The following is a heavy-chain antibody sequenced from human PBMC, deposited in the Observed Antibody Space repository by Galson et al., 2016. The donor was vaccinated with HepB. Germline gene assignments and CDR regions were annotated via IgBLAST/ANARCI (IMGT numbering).Heavy chain of an antibody. CDR2: INPGNGDT. V-gene: IGHV1-2*02. J-gene: IGHJ3*02. CDR3: STETSNGRPDPFDI. D-gene: IGHD2-8*01. CDR1: AYRFTGRT. Sequence: SCKASAYRFTGRTMHWVRQAPGQGLEWLGWINPGNGDTVYAQQFRGRVTMVRAKTSINTVYMELSGLASDATSMYFCSTETSNGRPDPFDIWGQGTMVTVSS.